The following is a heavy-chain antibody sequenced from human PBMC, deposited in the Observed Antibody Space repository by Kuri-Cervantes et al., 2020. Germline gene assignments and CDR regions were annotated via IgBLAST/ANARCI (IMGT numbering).Heavy chain of an antibody. CDR2: MNPNSGNT. D-gene: IGHD3-10*01. Sequence: ASVKVSCKASGYTFTSYDINWVRQATGQGLEWMGRMNPNSGNTGYAQKFQGRVTMTRNTSINTAYMELSSLRSEDTAVYYCARPYGSATYYAYYAMDVWGQGTTVTVSS. CDR3: ARPYGSATYYAYYAMDV. J-gene: IGHJ6*02. V-gene: IGHV1-8*01. CDR1: GYTFTSYD.